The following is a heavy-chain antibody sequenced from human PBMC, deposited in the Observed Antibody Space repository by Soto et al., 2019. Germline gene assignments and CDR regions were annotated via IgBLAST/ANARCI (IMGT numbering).Heavy chain of an antibody. CDR2: ISWNSGSI. V-gene: IGHV3-9*01. Sequence: GGSLRLSCAASGFTFDDYAMHWVRQAPGKGLEWVSGISWNSGSIGYADSGKGRFTISRDNAKNSLYLQMNSLRAEDTALYYCAKGQGYYYYYYMDVWGKGTTVTVSS. J-gene: IGHJ6*03. CDR1: GFTFDDYA. CDR3: AKGQGYYYYYYMDV.